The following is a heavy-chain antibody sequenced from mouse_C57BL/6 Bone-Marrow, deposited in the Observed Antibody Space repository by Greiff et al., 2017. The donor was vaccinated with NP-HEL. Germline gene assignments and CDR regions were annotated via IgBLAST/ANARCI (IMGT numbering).Heavy chain of an antibody. V-gene: IGHV5-6*01. J-gene: IGHJ3*01. CDR3: ASPYDYDVAWFAY. CDR1: GFTFSSYG. D-gene: IGHD2-4*01. CDR2: ISSGGSYT. Sequence: EVHLVESGGDLVKPGGSLKLSCAASGFTFSSYGMSWVRQTPDKRLEWVATISSGGSYTYYPDSVKGRFTISSDNAKNTLDLQMSSLKSEDRAMYYCASPYDYDVAWFAYWGQGTLVTVSA.